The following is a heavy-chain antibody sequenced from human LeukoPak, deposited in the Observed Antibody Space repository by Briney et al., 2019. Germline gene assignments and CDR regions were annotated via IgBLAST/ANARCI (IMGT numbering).Heavy chain of an antibody. CDR1: GGSISNYY. CDR3: ARDGDLYGSGSYVKAYYFDY. CDR2: IYTSGNT. D-gene: IGHD3-10*01. J-gene: IGHJ4*02. Sequence: SETLSLTCTVSGGSISNYYWSWIRQPAGKGLEWIGRIYTSGNTDYNPSLKSRVTMSVDTSKNQFSLKLSSVTAADTAVYYCARDGDLYGSGSYVKAYYFDYWGQGTLVTVSS. V-gene: IGHV4-4*07.